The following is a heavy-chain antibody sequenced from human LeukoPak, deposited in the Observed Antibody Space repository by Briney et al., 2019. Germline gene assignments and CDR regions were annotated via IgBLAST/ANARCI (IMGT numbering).Heavy chain of an antibody. CDR2: IYYSGST. D-gene: IGHD3-22*01. CDR1: GGSISSYY. V-gene: IGHV4-59*01. CDR3: ARDEPDYYDSSGYEPNDAFDI. Sequence: SETLSLTCTVSGGSISSYYWSWIRQPPGKGLEWIGYIYYSGSTNYNPSLKSRVTISVDTSKNQFSLKLSSVTAADTAVYYCARDEPDYYDSSGYEPNDAFDIWGQGTMVTVSS. J-gene: IGHJ3*02.